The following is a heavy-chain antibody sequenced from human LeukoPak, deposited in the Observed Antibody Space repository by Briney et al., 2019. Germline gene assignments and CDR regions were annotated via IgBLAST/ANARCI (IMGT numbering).Heavy chain of an antibody. V-gene: IGHV3-23*01. CDR3: AKDGIGRGPVVVPAARRAPLDY. Sequence: PGGSLRLSCEASGFTFSTYAMSWVRQPPGKGLQWVSGISGSDSGTYYTDSVKGRFTISRDNSKNTVYLEIDNLRAEDTAVYYCAKDGIGRGPVVVPAARRAPLDYWGQGTLVTVSS. D-gene: IGHD2-2*01. CDR2: ISGSDSGT. J-gene: IGHJ4*02. CDR1: GFTFSTYA.